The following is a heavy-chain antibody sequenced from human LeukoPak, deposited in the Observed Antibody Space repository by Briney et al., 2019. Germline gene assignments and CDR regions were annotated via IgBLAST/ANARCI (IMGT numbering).Heavy chain of an antibody. J-gene: IGHJ6*03. CDR2: IYYSGST. Sequence: SETLSLTCTVSGGSISSYYWSWIRQPPGKGLEWIGYIYYSGSTNYNPSLKSRVTISVDTSKNQFSLKLSSVTAADTAVYYCARAPDYDDILTGPIGLYYYYYMDVWGKGTTVTVSS. CDR3: ARAPDYDDILTGPIGLYYYYYMDV. CDR1: GGSISSYY. V-gene: IGHV4-59*01. D-gene: IGHD3-9*01.